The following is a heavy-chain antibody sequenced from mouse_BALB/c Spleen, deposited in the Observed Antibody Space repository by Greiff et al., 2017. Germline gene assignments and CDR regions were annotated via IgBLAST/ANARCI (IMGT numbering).Heavy chain of an antibody. D-gene: IGHD2-1*01. Sequence: VQVVESGPGLVAPSQSLSITCTVSGFSLTDYGVSWIRQPPGKGLEWLGVIWGGGSTYYNSALKSRLSISKDNSKSQVFLKMNSLQTDDTAMYYCAKHGDYGNYAMDYWGQGTSVTVSS. CDR3: AKHGDYGNYAMDY. J-gene: IGHJ4*01. V-gene: IGHV2-6-5*01. CDR1: GFSLTDYG. CDR2: IWGGGST.